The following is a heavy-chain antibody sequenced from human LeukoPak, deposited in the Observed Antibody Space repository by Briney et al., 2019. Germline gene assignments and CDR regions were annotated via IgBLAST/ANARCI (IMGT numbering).Heavy chain of an antibody. D-gene: IGHD4-17*01. J-gene: IGHJ4*02. CDR2: ISSSSSYI. CDR3: ARSSDYGDFKSPPGY. V-gene: IGHV3-21*01. Sequence: PGGSLRLSCAASGFTFGSYSMNWVRQAPGKGLEWVSSISSSSSYIYYADSVKGRFTISRDNAKNSLYLQMNSLRAEDTAVYYCARSSDYGDFKSPPGYWGQGTLVTVSS. CDR1: GFTFGSYS.